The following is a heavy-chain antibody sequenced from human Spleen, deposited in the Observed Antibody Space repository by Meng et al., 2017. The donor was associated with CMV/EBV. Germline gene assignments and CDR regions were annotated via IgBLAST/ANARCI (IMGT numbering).Heavy chain of an antibody. CDR2: IIPILGIA. J-gene: IGHJ2*01. CDR3: ARSRTGVFGYFDL. Sequence: QVQLVQSGAEAKKPGSSVKVSCKASGGTFSTYAINWVRQAPGQGLEWMGGIIPILGIAKIAQKFQGRVTITAGNSTGTVYMDLSSLRSEDTAVYYCARSRTGVFGYFDLWGRGTLVTVSS. D-gene: IGHD7-27*01. V-gene: IGHV1-69*10. CDR1: GGTFSTYA.